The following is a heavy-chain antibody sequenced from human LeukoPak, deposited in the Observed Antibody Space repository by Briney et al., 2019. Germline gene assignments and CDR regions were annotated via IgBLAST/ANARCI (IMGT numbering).Heavy chain of an antibody. Sequence: GASVKVSCKASGYIFNGYYIHWVRQAPGQGLEWMGWINPNSGGTNYAQKFQGRVTMTRDTSITTAYMEVSSLSSDDTAVYYCARASGSYCDSDYWGQGTLVTVSS. J-gene: IGHJ4*02. CDR2: INPNSGGT. CDR1: GYIFNGYY. CDR3: ARASGSYCDSDY. V-gene: IGHV1-2*02. D-gene: IGHD3-22*01.